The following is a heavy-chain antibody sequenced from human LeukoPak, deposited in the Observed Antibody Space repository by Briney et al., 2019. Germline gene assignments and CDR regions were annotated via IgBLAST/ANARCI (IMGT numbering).Heavy chain of an antibody. CDR3: VRAYYYDSSGYHNVWKY. CDR1: GFTFSSFA. Sequence: GGSLRLSCEASGFTFSSFAMHWVRQAPGKGLEWVAFVRFDGSNKYYADSVKGRFTISRDNSKNTLYLQMNSLRAEDTAVYYCVRAYYYDSSGYHNVWKYWGQGTLVTVSS. D-gene: IGHD3-22*01. J-gene: IGHJ4*02. CDR2: VRFDGSNK. V-gene: IGHV3-30*02.